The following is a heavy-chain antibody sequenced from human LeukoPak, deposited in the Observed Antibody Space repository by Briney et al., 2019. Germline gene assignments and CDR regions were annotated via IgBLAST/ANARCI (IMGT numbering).Heavy chain of an antibody. V-gene: IGHV3-30-3*01. J-gene: IGHJ3*02. Sequence: GGSLRLSWEASAFTFSHYPMDWVRQAPGKGLELVAIISDDGTNRYYADSVRGRFTISRDDSNNTVYLQMNSLRVDDTAIYFCARGKFFDIWGQGTMVTVSS. CDR3: ARGKFFDI. CDR1: AFTFSHYP. CDR2: ISDDGTNR.